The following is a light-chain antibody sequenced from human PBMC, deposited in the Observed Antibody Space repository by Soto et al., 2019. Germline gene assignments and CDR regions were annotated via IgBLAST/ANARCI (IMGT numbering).Light chain of an antibody. CDR1: SSDVGGYNY. Sequence: QSVLTQPASVSGSPGQSITISCTGTSSDVGGYNYVSWYQQHPGKAPKLMIYEVSNRPSRVSNRFSGSKSGNTASLTISGLQAEDEADYYCSSYTSSSTRGFGGGTKLTVL. CDR3: SSYTSSSTRG. CDR2: EVS. J-gene: IGLJ3*02. V-gene: IGLV2-14*01.